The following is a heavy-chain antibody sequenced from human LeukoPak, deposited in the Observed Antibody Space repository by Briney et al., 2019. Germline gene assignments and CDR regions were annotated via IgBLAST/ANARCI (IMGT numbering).Heavy chain of an antibody. CDR1: GFTFSSYW. J-gene: IGHJ4*02. CDR2: IKQDGSEK. V-gene: IGHV3-7*01. CDR3: AKDRRAFHYYDDEVDY. Sequence: GGSLRLSCAASGFTFSSYWMSWVRQAPGKGLEWVANIKQDGSEKYYADSVKGRFTISRDNAKNSLYLQMNSLRAEDTAVYYCAKDRRAFHYYDDEVDYWGQGTLVTVSS. D-gene: IGHD3-22*01.